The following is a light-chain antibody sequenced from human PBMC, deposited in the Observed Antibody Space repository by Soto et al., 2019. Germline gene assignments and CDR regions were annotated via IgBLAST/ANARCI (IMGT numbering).Light chain of an antibody. CDR1: SSDVGGYYY. J-gene: IGLJ3*02. CDR2: EVS. CDR3: SSKSSGSTPML. V-gene: IGLV2-14*01. Sequence: QSALTQPASVSGSPGQSITISCTGTSSDVGGYYYVSWYQHHPGKAPKLIIYEVSNRPSGVSSRFSGSKSGNTASLTISGLQAEDESLYYCSSKSSGSTPMLFGGGTKVTVL.